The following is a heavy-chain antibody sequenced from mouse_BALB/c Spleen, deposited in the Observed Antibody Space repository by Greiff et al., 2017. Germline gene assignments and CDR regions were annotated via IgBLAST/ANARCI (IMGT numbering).Heavy chain of an antibody. J-gene: IGHJ4*01. CDR3: ARRDYYGSLYAMDY. Sequence: VQLQQSGAELARPGASVKMSCKASGYTFTSYTMHWVKQRPGQGLEWIGYINPSSGYTNYNQKFKDKATLTADKSSSTAYMQLSSLTSEDSAVYYCARRDYYGSLYAMDYWGQGTSVTVSS. CDR1: GYTFTSYT. V-gene: IGHV1-4*01. D-gene: IGHD1-1*01. CDR2: INPSSGYT.